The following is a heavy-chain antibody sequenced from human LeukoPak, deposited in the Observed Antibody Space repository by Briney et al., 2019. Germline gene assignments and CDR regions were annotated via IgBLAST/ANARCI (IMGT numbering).Heavy chain of an antibody. J-gene: IGHJ4*02. CDR2: IVVGSGNT. D-gene: IGHD4-17*01. V-gene: IGHV1-58*01. CDR3: AAVPNLRGITQFDY. Sequence: ASVKVSCKASGFTFTSSAVQWVRQARGQHLEWIGWIVVGSGNTNYAQKFQERVTITRDMSTSTAYMELSSLRSEDTAVYYCAAVPNLRGITQFDYWGQGTLGTVSS. CDR1: GFTFTSSA.